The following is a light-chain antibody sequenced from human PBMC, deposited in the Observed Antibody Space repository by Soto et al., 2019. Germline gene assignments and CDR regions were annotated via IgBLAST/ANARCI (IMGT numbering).Light chain of an antibody. CDR1: QSVSSSY. Sequence: EIALRQYESTVSLSPGKRSTLFCRAIQSVSSSYLAWYQQKPGQAPRLLIYGASSRATGIPDRFSGSGSGTDFTLTIGRLEPEDFAVYYCQQYGSSPPITIRQGTRLENK. V-gene: IGKV3-20*01. CDR2: GAS. CDR3: QQYGSSPPIT. J-gene: IGKJ5*01.